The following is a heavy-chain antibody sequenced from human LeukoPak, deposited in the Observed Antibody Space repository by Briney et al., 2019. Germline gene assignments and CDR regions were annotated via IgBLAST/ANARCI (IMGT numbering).Heavy chain of an antibody. CDR3: AKWGDYDVLTGYYVPDY. CDR1: GFTFSNYA. Sequence: GGSLRLSCAASGFTFSNYAMSWVRQAPGKGLEWVSAILGSGGSTYYADSVKGRFTVCRDNSKSTLYLQMNSLRAEDTALYYCAKWGDYDVLTGYYVPDYWGQGTLVTVSS. CDR2: ILGSGGST. V-gene: IGHV3-23*01. D-gene: IGHD3-9*01. J-gene: IGHJ4*02.